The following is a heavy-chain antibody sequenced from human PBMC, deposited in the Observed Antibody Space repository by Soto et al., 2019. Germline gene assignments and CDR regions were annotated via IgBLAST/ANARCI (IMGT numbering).Heavy chain of an antibody. CDR3: TIVRVADSALDH. D-gene: IGHD3-10*02. CDR1: GFMFSNNG. J-gene: IGHJ4*02. CDR2: MSYDGSDT. Sequence: GGSLRLSCVGSGFMFSNNGMHWVRHTPGKGLEWVAFMSYDGSDTFYADSVKGRFTISRDNSRNTLFLHMSNLRAEDTAMYYCTIVRVADSALDHWGQGTLVTVSS. V-gene: IGHV3-30*02.